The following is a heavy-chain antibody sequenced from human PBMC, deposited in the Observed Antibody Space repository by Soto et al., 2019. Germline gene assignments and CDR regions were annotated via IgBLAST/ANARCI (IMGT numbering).Heavy chain of an antibody. V-gene: IGHV1-18*04. CDR3: ARDPGLGSSYPPLDY. D-gene: IGHD3-10*01. Sequence: AASVKVSCKTSGYTFTSYGLSWVRQAPGQGLEWMGWISPYNGKTEASPKFQGRVTMTADIFMSTAYMELSSLTSEDSAIYYCARDPGLGSSYPPLDYWGQGSLVTVSS. CDR2: ISPYNGKT. CDR1: GYTFTSYG. J-gene: IGHJ4*01.